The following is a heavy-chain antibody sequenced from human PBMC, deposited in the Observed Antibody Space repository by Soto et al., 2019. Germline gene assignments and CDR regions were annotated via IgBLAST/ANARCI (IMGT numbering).Heavy chain of an antibody. D-gene: IGHD4-17*01. CDR1: GGSISSGGYS. CDR2: IYHSGST. J-gene: IGHJ4*02. V-gene: IGHV4-30-2*01. CDR3: ARGTDYGGNSYYFDS. Sequence: SETLSLTCAVSGGSISSGGYSWSWIRQPPGKGLEWIGYIYHSGSTYYNPSLKSRVTISVDTSKNQFSLKLSSVAAADTAVYYCARGTDYGGNSYYFDSWGQGTLVTVSS.